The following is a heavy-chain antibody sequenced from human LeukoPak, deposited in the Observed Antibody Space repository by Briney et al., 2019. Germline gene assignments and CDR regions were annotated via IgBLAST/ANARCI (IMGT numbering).Heavy chain of an antibody. D-gene: IGHD3-16*02. CDR1: GFTFSSYA. CDR2: ISGGGGST. V-gene: IGHV3-23*01. J-gene: IGHJ4*02. CDR3: AKDPYYDYVWGSYRYTNYFDY. Sequence: GGSLRLSCAASGFTFSSYAMSWVRQAPGKGLEWVSAISGGGGSTYYADSVKGRFTISRDNSKNTLYLQMNSLRAEDTAVYYCAKDPYYDYVWGSYRYTNYFDYWGQGTLVTVSS.